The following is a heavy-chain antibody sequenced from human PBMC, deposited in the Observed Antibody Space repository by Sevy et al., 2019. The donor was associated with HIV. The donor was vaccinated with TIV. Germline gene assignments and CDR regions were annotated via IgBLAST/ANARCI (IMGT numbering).Heavy chain of an antibody. CDR2: IYSGGST. J-gene: IGHJ4*02. V-gene: IGHV3-53*01. D-gene: IGHD6-13*01. CDR1: GFTVSSNY. Sequence: GESLKISCAASGFTVSSNYMSWVSQAPGKGLEWDSVIYSGGSTYYADSVKGRFTISRDNSKNTLYLQMNSLRADDTAVYYCARDDVAAAGKGYWGQGTLVTVSS. CDR3: ARDDVAAAGKGY.